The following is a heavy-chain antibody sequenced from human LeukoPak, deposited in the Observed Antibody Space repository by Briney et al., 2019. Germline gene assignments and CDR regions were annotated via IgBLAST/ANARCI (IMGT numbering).Heavy chain of an antibody. CDR2: IYYNGST. CDR3: ARDHRSGYFGFDY. J-gene: IGHJ4*02. CDR1: GGSISSGGYY. V-gene: IGHV4-31*03. D-gene: IGHD3-3*01. Sequence: SETLSLTCTVSGGSISSGGYYWRWLRQHPGKGLEWIGYIYYNGSTYYNPSLKSRVTISVDTSKNQFSLKLSSVTAADTAVYYCARDHRSGYFGFDYWGQGTLVTVSS.